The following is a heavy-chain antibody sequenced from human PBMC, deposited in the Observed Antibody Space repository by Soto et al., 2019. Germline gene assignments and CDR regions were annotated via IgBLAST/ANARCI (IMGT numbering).Heavy chain of an antibody. CDR3: AREYSDGWFDP. CDR1: GFTFSIYA. CDR2: ISYDGSNK. J-gene: IGHJ5*02. Sequence: QVQLVESGGGVVQPGRSLRLSCAASGFTFSIYAMHWVRQAPGKGLEWVAVISYDGSNKYYADSVKGRFTISRDNSKNTVYLQMNSLRAEDSAVYYCAREYSDGWFDPWGQGTLVTVFS. D-gene: IGHD2-21*01. V-gene: IGHV3-30-3*01.